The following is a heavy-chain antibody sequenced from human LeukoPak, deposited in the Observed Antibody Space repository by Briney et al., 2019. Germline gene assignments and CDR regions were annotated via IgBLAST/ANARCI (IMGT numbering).Heavy chain of an antibody. J-gene: IGHJ3*02. CDR1: GFTFDDYA. Sequence: HPGRSLRLSCGASGFTFDDYAMHWVRQAPGKGLEWVSGISWNSGSIGYADSVKGRFTISRDNAKNSLYLQMNSLRADDMALYYCAKDEFVASDFTGAFDIWGQGTMVTVSS. CDR3: AKDEFVASDFTGAFDI. D-gene: IGHD2-8*02. CDR2: ISWNSGSI. V-gene: IGHV3-9*03.